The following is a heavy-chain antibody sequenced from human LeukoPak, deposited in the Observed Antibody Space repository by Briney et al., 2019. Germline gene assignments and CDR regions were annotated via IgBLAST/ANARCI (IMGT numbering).Heavy chain of an antibody. J-gene: IGHJ4*02. D-gene: IGHD6-19*01. CDR3: AKDRDSSGWYGSDY. Sequence: GGSLRLSCAASGFTFGSYAMHWVRQAPGKGLEWVAVISYDGSNKYYADSVKGRFTISRDNSKNTLYLQMNSLRAEDTAVYYCAKDRDSSGWYGSDYWGQGTLVTVSS. CDR2: ISYDGSNK. V-gene: IGHV3-30*04. CDR1: GFTFGSYA.